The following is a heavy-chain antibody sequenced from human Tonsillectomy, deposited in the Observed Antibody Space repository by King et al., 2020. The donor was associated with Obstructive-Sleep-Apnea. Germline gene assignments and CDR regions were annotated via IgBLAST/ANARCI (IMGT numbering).Heavy chain of an antibody. D-gene: IGHD5-12*01. CDR3: AREFATVANFDY. J-gene: IGHJ4*02. V-gene: IGHV3-7*03. CDR1: GFIFSSFW. Sequence: VQLVESGGGLVQPGGSLRLSCAASGFIFSSFWMSWVRQAPGKELEWVANIKSDGSEKYFVGSVQGRFTISRDNAKNSLYLQMNSLRAEDTAVYYCAREFATVANFDYWGQGTLVTVSS. CDR2: IKSDGSEK.